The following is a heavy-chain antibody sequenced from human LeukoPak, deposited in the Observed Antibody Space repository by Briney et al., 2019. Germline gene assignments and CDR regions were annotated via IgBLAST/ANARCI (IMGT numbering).Heavy chain of an antibody. CDR3: ARDWTLAYCGGDCPPGFDY. V-gene: IGHV1-18*01. CDR2: ISAYNGNT. Sequence: ASVKVSCKASGYTFTCYGISWVRQAPGQGLEWMGWISAYNGNTNYAQKLQGRVTMTTDTSTSTAYMELRSLRSDDTAVYYCARDWTLAYCGGDCPPGFDYWGQGTLVTVSS. J-gene: IGHJ4*02. D-gene: IGHD2-21*02. CDR1: GYTFTCYG.